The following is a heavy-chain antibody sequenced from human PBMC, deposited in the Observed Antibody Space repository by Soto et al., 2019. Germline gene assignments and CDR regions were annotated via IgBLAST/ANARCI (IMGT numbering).Heavy chain of an antibody. D-gene: IGHD3-16*01. CDR3: ARAVGGPTSNLDY. CDR2: INAGNGNT. V-gene: IGHV1-3*05. J-gene: IGHJ4*02. Sequence: QVQLVQSGAEEKKPGASVQVSCKASGYTFTSYAMHWVRQAPGQRLEWMGWINAGNGNTKYSQKFPGRVTITRDTSASTAYMELSSLRSEDTAVYYCARAVGGPTSNLDYWCQGTLVTVSS. CDR1: GYTFTSYA.